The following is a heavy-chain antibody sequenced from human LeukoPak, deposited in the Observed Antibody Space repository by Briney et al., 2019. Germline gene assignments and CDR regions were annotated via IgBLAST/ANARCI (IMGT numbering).Heavy chain of an antibody. CDR1: GGSFSGYY. Sequence: SETLSLTCAVYGGSFSGYYWSWIRQPAGKGLEWIGRIYTSGSTNYNPSLKSRVTISVDTSKNQFSLKLSSVTAADTAVYYCARDAAKAQLAYFDYWGQGTLVTVSS. V-gene: IGHV4-4*07. CDR3: ARDAAKAQLAYFDY. CDR2: IYTSGST. D-gene: IGHD6-13*01. J-gene: IGHJ4*02.